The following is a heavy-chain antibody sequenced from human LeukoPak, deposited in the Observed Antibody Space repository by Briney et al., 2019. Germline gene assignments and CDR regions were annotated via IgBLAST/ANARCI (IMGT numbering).Heavy chain of an antibody. CDR2: TYYKSRWYN. J-gene: IGHJ6*02. V-gene: IGHV6-1*01. CDR1: GDSVSSRSAT. Sequence: SQTLSLTCAISGDSVSSRSATWTWIRQSPSRGLEWLGSTYYKSRWYNDYAESVKSRMSINPDTSKSQFSLQLNSVTPEDTAVYYCARQSFGLDVWGQGTTVTVSS. D-gene: IGHD3-10*01. CDR3: ARQSFGLDV.